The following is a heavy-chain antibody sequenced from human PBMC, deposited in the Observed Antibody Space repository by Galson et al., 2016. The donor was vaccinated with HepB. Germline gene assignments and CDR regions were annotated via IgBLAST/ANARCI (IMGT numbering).Heavy chain of an antibody. V-gene: IGHV5-51*01. CDR3: AGGMTGGSDY. J-gene: IGHJ4*02. CDR2: IYPGDSDT. CDR1: GYTFTRHW. Sequence: QSGAEVKKSGESLKISCKGSGYTFTRHWIGWVRQLPGKGLEWMGTIYPGDSDTKYSPSFQGQVTISVEKSINTAYLQWSSLKTSDTGMYYCAGGMTGGSDYWGQGTLVSVSS. D-gene: IGHD3-16*01.